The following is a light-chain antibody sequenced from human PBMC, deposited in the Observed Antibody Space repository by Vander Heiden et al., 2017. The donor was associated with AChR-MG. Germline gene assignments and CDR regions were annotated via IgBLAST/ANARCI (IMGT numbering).Light chain of an antibody. V-gene: IGKV3D-15*01. CDR2: GAS. J-gene: IGKJ4*01. CDR3: QQSSDWPLT. CDR1: QSVRSN. Sequence: VMPQSPATLSVSPGEGATLSCRASQSVRSNLAWYQQKPGQPPRLLIYGASTRATGIPARFSGSGSGTDFTLTISSLQSEDFAVYYCQQSSDWPLTFGGGTKVEIK.